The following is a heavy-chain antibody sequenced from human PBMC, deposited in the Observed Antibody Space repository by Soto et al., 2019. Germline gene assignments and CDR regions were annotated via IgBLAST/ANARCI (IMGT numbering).Heavy chain of an antibody. CDR3: ARDDILVIPGGSYNYGMDV. D-gene: IGHD2-2*01. Sequence: LSRSCSASGFAFSYSAMHWCRQGTGTGLEWVAVVAYDGRSKYYADSVKGRFTISRDNSRTTVYLQMNSLRDEDTAMYYCARDDILVIPGGSYNYGMDVWGHGTTVTVSS. V-gene: IGHV3-30*04. CDR2: VAYDGRSK. J-gene: IGHJ6*02. CDR1: GFAFSYSA.